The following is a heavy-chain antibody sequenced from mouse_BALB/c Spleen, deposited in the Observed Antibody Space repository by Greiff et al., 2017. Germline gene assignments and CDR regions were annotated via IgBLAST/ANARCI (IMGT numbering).Heavy chain of an antibody. Sequence: EVKLMESGGGLVQPGGSLRLSCATSGFTFSDFYMEWVRQPPGKRLEWIAASRNKANDYTTEYSASVKGRFIVSRDTSQSILYLQMNALRAEDTAIYYCARDQLTTVVATRAMDYWGQGTSVTVSS. D-gene: IGHD1-1*01. CDR3: ARDQLTTVVATRAMDY. V-gene: IGHV7-1*02. J-gene: IGHJ4*01. CDR1: GFTFSDFY. CDR2: SRNKANDYTT.